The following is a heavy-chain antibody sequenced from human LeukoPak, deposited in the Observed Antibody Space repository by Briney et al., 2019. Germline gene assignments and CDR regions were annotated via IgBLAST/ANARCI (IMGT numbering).Heavy chain of an antibody. CDR1: GGSISSSNYY. CDR2: IYYSGST. CDR3: ARDRAPIVDY. J-gene: IGHJ4*02. V-gene: IGHV4-39*07. Sequence: PSETLSLTCTVSGGSISSSNYYWGWIRQPPGKGLEWIGSIYYSGSTYYSPSLKSRVTISVDTSKNQFSLKLSSVTAADTAVYYCARDRAPIVDYWGQGTLVTVSS.